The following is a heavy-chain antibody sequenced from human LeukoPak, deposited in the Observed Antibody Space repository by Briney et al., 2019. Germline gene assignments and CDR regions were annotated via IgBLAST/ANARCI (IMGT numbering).Heavy chain of an antibody. CDR2: IKSKTDGGTT. CDR1: GFTFSNAW. V-gene: IGHV3-15*01. J-gene: IGHJ4*02. Sequence: PGGSLRLSCAASGFTFSNAWMSWVRQAPGKGLEWVGRIKSKTDGGTTDYAAPVKGRFTISRDDSKNTLYLQMNSLKTEDTAVYYCTTDFMYYYDSSGSRYWGQGTLVTVSS. CDR3: TTDFMYYYDSSGSRY. D-gene: IGHD3-22*01.